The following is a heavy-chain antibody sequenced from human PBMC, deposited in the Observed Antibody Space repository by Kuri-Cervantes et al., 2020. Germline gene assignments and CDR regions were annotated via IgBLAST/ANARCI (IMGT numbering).Heavy chain of an antibody. CDR2: IYSGGST. D-gene: IGHD1-26*01. CDR1: GFTVSSNY. J-gene: IGHJ4*02. V-gene: IGHV3-66*01. Sequence: GESLKISCAASGFTVSSNYMSWVRQAPGKGLEWVSVIYSGGSTYYADSVKGRFTISRDNSKNTLYLQMNSLRAEDTAVYYCARGTHGATALDYWGQGTLVTVSS. CDR3: ARGTHGATALDY.